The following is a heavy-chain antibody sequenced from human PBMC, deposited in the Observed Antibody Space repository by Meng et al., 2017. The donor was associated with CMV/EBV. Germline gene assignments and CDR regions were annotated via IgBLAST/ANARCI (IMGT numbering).Heavy chain of an antibody. J-gene: IGHJ6*02. Sequence: GESLKISCAASGFTFSSYEMNWVRQAPGKGLEWVSYISSSGSTIYYADSVKGRFTISRDNAKNSLYLQMNSLRAEDTAVYYCAREGWGWLPGGGRDVWGQGTTVTVSS. CDR3: AREGWGWLPGGGRDV. CDR1: GFTFSSYE. CDR2: ISSSGSTI. V-gene: IGHV3-48*03. D-gene: IGHD3-16*01.